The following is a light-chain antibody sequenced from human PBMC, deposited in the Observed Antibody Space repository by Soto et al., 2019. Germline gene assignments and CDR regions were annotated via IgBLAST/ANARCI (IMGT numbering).Light chain of an antibody. CDR2: TAS. J-gene: IGKJ5*01. CDR1: QNIYNY. Sequence: DIQMSQSPSSLSASIGDRVTITCRASQNIYNYLNWYQQKPGKAPKLLIFTASSLRSGDPSRFSGSGSGTDFTLTISTLQPEDFATYYCQQSFSPLPLSFGQGTRLEMK. V-gene: IGKV1-39*01. CDR3: QQSFSPLPLS.